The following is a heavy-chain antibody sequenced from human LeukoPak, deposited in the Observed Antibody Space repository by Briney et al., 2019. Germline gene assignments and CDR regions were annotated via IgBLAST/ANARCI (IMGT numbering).Heavy chain of an antibody. CDR3: AKGLAARRWFDP. D-gene: IGHD6-6*01. CDR1: GFTFSNAW. J-gene: IGHJ5*02. CDR2: ISGSGGST. V-gene: IGHV3-23*01. Sequence: PGGSLRLSCAASGFTFSNAWMSWVRQAPGKGLEWVSAISGSGGSTYYADSVKGRFTISRDNSKNTLYLQMNSLRAEDTAVYYCAKGLAARRWFDPWGQGTLVTVSS.